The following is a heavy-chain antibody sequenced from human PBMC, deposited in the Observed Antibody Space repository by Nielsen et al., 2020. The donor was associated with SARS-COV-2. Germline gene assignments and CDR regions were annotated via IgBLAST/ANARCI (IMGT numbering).Heavy chain of an antibody. V-gene: IGHV1-69*13. CDR3: ARVRGSCSSSTCPMDY. CDR1: GDTFRSHA. CDR2: IIPSFGTE. D-gene: IGHD2-2*01. J-gene: IGHJ4*02. Sequence: SVKVSCKASGDTFRSHAISWVRQAPGQGLEWMGGIIPSFGTEIYAQKLQGRITITADELTNTVYMELHSLRSEDTAVFYCARVRGSCSSSTCPMDYWGQGTLVTVSS.